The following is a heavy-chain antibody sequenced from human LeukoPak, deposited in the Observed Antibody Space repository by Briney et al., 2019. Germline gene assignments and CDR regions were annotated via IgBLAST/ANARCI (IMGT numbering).Heavy chain of an antibody. CDR3: ARDPSKRSNPYEDAFDI. CDR2: ISYDGSNK. Sequence: PGGSLRLSCAASGFTFSSYAMHWVRQAPGKGLEWVAVISYDGSNKYYADSVKGRFTISRDNSKNTLYLQMNSLRAEDTAVYYCARDPSKRSNPYEDAFDIWGQGTMVTVSS. CDR1: GFTFSSYA. J-gene: IGHJ3*02. D-gene: IGHD5-12*01. V-gene: IGHV3-30-3*01.